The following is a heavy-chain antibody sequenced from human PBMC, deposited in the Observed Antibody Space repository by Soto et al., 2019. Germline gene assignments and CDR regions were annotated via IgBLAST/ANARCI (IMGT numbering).Heavy chain of an antibody. CDR1: GGSISSYY. D-gene: IGHD3-22*01. CDR3: ARDTTPSLYYYDSSGYYWTHFDY. J-gene: IGHJ4*02. Sequence: LSLTCTVSGGSISSYYWSWIRQPAGKGLEWIGRIYTSGSTNYNPSLKSRVTMSVDTSKNQFSLKLSSVTAADTAVYYCARDTTPSLYYYDSSGYYWTHFDYWGQGTLVTVSS. CDR2: IYTSGST. V-gene: IGHV4-4*07.